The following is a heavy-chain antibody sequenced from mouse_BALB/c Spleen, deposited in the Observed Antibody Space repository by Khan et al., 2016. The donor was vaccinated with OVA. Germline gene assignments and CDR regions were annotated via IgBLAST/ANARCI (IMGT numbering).Heavy chain of an antibody. J-gene: IGHJ1*01. CDR2: IYYSGTV. Sequence: EVQLQESGPGLVKPSQTVSLTCTVTGISITSGNYRWIWIRQFPGNKLDWIVNIYYSGTVTYNPSLTSLTTITRDTSNNQFLLEMNSLTAEDTATYYCARDYGRLYWFFDVWGAGTTVTVSA. CDR3: ARDYGRLYWFFDV. V-gene: IGHV3-5*02. CDR1: GISITSGNYR. D-gene: IGHD1-1*01.